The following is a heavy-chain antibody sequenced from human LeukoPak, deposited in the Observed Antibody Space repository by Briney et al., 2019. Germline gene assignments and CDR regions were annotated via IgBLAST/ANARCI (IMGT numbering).Heavy chain of an antibody. D-gene: IGHD6-13*01. Sequence: GGSLRLSCAASGSSFTNAWMSWVRQAPGKGLEWVGRLRSKTDGGIAEYAAPVIGRFTMSRDDSKNMLYLQMSSLKTEDTAVYYCTTELAGYRSSWYQWDYLDYWGQGTLVTVSS. CDR1: GSSFTNAW. V-gene: IGHV3-15*01. J-gene: IGHJ4*02. CDR2: LRSKTDGGIA. CDR3: TTELAGYRSSWYQWDYLDY.